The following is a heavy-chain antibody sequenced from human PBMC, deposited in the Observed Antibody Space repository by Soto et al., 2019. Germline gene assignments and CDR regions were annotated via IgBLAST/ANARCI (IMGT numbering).Heavy chain of an antibody. D-gene: IGHD3-3*01. J-gene: IGHJ4*02. Sequence: GGSLRLSCAASGFTISSYGMHWVRQAPGKGLEWVAVISYDGSNKYYADSVKGRFTISRDNSKNTLYLQMNSLRAEDTAVYYCAKPDFWSGYYTYWGQGTLVTVSS. CDR1: GFTISSYG. CDR3: AKPDFWSGYYTY. V-gene: IGHV3-30*18. CDR2: ISYDGSNK.